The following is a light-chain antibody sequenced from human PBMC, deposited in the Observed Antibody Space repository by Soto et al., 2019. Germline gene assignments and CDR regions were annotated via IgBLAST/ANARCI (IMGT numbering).Light chain of an antibody. V-gene: IGKV3-20*01. Sequence: RARQSVSSYLAWHKQTPGPAPRLLIYDASNRATGTPARFSGSGSGTDFTLTISRPEPEDVAVDYCQQYGSSRSFGQGTKGDIK. J-gene: IGKJ1*01. CDR1: QSVSSY. CDR3: QQYGSSRS. CDR2: DAS.